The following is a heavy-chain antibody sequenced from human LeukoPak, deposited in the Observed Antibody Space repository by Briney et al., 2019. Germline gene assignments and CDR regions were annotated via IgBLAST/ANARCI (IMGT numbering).Heavy chain of an antibody. CDR3: AISIAAAGTLDY. V-gene: IGHV4-30-2*01. CDR1: GGSISSGGYY. J-gene: IGHJ4*02. CDR2: ICHSGST. Sequence: SETLSLTCTVSGGSISSGGYYWSWIRQPPGKGLEWIGYICHSGSTYYNPSLKSRVTISVDRSKNQFSLKLSSVTAADTAVYYCAISIAAAGTLDYWGQGTLVTVSS. D-gene: IGHD6-13*01.